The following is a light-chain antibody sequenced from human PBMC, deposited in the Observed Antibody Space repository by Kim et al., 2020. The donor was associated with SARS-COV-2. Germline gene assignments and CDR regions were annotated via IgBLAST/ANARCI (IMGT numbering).Light chain of an antibody. CDR2: EIT. Sequence: GQQATISCSGTARDIGAYYRVSWYQQTPGTAPKLMIFEITERPSGVPDRFSGSRSGNMASLTISGLQPEDEAYYYCASYTMDTTWIFGGGTQLTVL. CDR3: ASYTMDTTWI. V-gene: IGLV2-18*02. J-gene: IGLJ2*01. CDR1: ARDIGAYYR.